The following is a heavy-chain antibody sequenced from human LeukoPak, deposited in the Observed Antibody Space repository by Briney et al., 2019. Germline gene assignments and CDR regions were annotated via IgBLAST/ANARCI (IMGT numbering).Heavy chain of an antibody. J-gene: IGHJ4*02. V-gene: IGHV1-2*02. Sequence: ASVKVSCKASGYTFTGYYMHWVRQAPGQGLEWMGWFDPNSGGTNYAQKFQGRVTMARDTSISTAYMELSRLRSDDTAVYYCARVSRYCSSTSCYQPYFDYWGQGTLVTVSS. CDR2: FDPNSGGT. CDR1: GYTFTGYY. D-gene: IGHD2-2*01. CDR3: ARVSRYCSSTSCYQPYFDY.